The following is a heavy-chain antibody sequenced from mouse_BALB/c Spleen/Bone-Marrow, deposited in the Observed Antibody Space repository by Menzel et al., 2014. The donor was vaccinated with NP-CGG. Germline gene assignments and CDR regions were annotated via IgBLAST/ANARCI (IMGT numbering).Heavy chain of an antibody. CDR3: ARWGGTPYFDY. Sequence: EVKLMESGPELVKPGASVKMSCKASGYTFTSYLIHWVKQKPGQGLEWIGYITPYNDDTKYNEKFKGKATLTSDKSSSKAYMELSSLTSEDSAVYYCARWGGTPYFDYWGQGTTLTVSS. CDR1: GYTFTSYL. V-gene: IGHV1-14*01. J-gene: IGHJ2*01. D-gene: IGHD4-1*01. CDR2: ITPYNDDT.